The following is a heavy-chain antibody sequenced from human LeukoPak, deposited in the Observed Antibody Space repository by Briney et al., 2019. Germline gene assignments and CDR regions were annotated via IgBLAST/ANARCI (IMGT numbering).Heavy chain of an antibody. CDR3: ASSTSVVGGYAFDI. D-gene: IGHD1-26*01. V-gene: IGHV4-34*01. CDR1: GGSFSGYY. CDR2: INHSGST. J-gene: IGHJ3*02. Sequence: SETLSLTCAVYGGSFSGYYWSWIRQPPGKGLEWIGEINHSGSTNYNPSLKSRVTISVDTSKNQFSLKLSSVTAADTAVYYCASSTSVVGGYAFDIWGQGTMVTVSS.